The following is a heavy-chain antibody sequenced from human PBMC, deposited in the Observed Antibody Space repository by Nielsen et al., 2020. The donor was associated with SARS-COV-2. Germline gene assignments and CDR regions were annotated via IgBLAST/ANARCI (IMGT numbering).Heavy chain of an antibody. Sequence: GESLKISCTASGFTFGDYAMSWVRQAPGKGLEWVGFIRSKAYGGTTEYAASVKGRFTISRDDSKSIAYLLMNSLKTEDTVVYYCIREGDYVDYWGQGTLVTVSS. CDR3: IREGDYVDY. CDR1: GFTFGDYA. V-gene: IGHV3-49*04. CDR2: IRSKAYGGTT. J-gene: IGHJ4*02.